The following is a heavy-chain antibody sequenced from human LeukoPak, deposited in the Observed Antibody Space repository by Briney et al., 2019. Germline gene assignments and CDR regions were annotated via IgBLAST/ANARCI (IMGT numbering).Heavy chain of an antibody. V-gene: IGHV4-34*01. J-gene: IGHJ4*02. Sequence: SETLSLTCAVYGGSFSGYYWSWIRQPPGKGLEWIGEINHSGSTNYNPSLKSRVTISVDTSKNQFSLKLSSVTAADTAVYYCARGTDFWSGYWSTRGPQNYWGQGTLVTVSS. D-gene: IGHD3-3*01. CDR2: INHSGST. CDR3: ARGTDFWSGYWSTRGPQNY. CDR1: GGSFSGYY.